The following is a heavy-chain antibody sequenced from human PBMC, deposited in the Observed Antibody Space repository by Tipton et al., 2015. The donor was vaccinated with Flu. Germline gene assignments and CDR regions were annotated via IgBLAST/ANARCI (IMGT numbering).Heavy chain of an antibody. Sequence: TLSLTCAVSGYSISSGYYWGWIRQPPGKGLEWIGSINHSGTTYYNPSLKSRVTISVDTSKNQFSLKLTSVTAADTAVYYCARGLYGSGSYQRRYFDYWGQGTLVTVSP. D-gene: IGHD3-10*01. CDR2: INHSGTT. V-gene: IGHV4-38-2*01. CDR3: ARGLYGSGSYQRRYFDY. CDR1: GYSISSGYY. J-gene: IGHJ4*02.